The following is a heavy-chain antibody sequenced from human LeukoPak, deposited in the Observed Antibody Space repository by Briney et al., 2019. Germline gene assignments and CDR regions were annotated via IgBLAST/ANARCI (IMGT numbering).Heavy chain of an antibody. Sequence: PGGSLRLSCAASGFTFSAYAMNWVRQAPGKGLEWVSSISSSSDYIYYADSVKGRFTISRDNAKNSLFLQMNSLRAEDTAVYYCARDPPSIAAADNYWGQGTLVTVSS. CDR1: GFTFSAYA. CDR2: ISSSSDYI. CDR3: ARDPPSIAAADNY. D-gene: IGHD6-13*01. J-gene: IGHJ4*02. V-gene: IGHV3-21*01.